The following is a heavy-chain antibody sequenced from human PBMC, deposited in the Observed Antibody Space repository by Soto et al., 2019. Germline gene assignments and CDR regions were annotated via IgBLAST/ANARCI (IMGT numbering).Heavy chain of an antibody. CDR2: IYHSGST. J-gene: IGHJ5*02. V-gene: IGHV4-30-2*01. Sequence: ASETRSLSGTVSGGSFTRGRSCWNWIRTKPGKGLEWIAYIYHSGSTYYNPSLRSRVTISVDRSENQFSLKLSSVTAADTAVYYCVRESAASGHNSFDTWGPVILVSVSS. D-gene: IGHD3-9*01. CDR3: VRESAASGHNSFDT. CDR1: GGSFTRGRSC.